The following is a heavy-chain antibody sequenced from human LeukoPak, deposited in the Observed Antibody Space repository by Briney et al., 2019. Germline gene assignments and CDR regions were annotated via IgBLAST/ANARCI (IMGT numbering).Heavy chain of an antibody. J-gene: IGHJ3*02. CDR2: IYHSGST. D-gene: IGHD6-13*01. CDR1: GGSISSGGYY. V-gene: IGHV4-30-2*01. Sequence: SETLSLTCTVSGGSISSGGYYWSWIRQPPGKGLEWIGYIYHSGSTYYNPSLKSRATISVDRSKNQFSLKLSSVTAADTAVYYCARDSSSSGAFDIWGQGTMVTVSS. CDR3: ARDSSSSGAFDI.